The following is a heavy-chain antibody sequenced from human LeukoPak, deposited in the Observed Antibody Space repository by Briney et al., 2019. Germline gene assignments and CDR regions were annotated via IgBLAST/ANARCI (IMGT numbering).Heavy chain of an antibody. J-gene: IGHJ5*02. D-gene: IGHD2-8*01. V-gene: IGHV1-46*01. CDR1: GYTFTSYY. CDR3: AALSGYCTNGECYFVDGFDP. Sequence: ASVKVSCKASGYTFTSYYMHWVRQAPGQGLEWMGIINPSGGSTSYAQKFQGRVTMTRDMSTSTVYMELSSLRSEDTAVYYCAALSGYCTNGECYFVDGFDPWGQGTLVTVSS. CDR2: INPSGGST.